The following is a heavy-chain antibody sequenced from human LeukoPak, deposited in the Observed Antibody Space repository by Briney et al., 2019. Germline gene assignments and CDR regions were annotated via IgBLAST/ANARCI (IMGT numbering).Heavy chain of an antibody. CDR2: FDPEDGET. Sequence: ASVKVSCKVSGYTLTELSMHWVRQAPGKGLEWMGGFDPEDGETIYARKFQGRVTMTEDTSTDTAYMELSSLRSEDTAVYYCATRYGVAAADFDYWGQGTLVTVXS. D-gene: IGHD6-13*01. CDR1: GYTLTELS. V-gene: IGHV1-24*01. CDR3: ATRYGVAAADFDY. J-gene: IGHJ4*02.